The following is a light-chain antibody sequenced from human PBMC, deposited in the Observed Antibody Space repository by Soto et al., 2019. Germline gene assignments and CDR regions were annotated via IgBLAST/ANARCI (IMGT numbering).Light chain of an antibody. V-gene: IGKV1-9*01. Sequence: DVQLTQSPTFLSASAGDRVTITCRASQYISSHLAWYQQIPGKGPKLLIYAASTLQSGVPSRFSGSGSGTDFTLAISSLQPEDFATYYCQQVNGYPHTFGQGTKLEIK. CDR1: QYISSH. CDR2: AAS. CDR3: QQVNGYPHT. J-gene: IGKJ2*01.